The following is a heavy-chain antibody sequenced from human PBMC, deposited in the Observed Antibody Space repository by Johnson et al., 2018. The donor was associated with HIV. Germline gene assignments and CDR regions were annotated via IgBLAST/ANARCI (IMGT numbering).Heavy chain of an antibody. V-gene: IGHV3-49*04. CDR3: TRDRSIAALPDAFDI. Sequence: VQLVESGGGLIQPGGSLRLSCAASGFTFSGYAMSWVRQAPGKGLEWVGFIRSKAYGGTTEYAASVQGRFTISRDDSKSIAYLQMNSLKTEDTAVYYCTRDRSIAALPDAFDIWGQGTMVTVSS. D-gene: IGHD6-6*01. CDR2: IRSKAYGGTT. J-gene: IGHJ3*02. CDR1: GFTFSGYA.